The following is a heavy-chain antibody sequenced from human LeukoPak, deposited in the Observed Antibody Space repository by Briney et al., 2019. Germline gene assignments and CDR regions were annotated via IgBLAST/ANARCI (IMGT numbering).Heavy chain of an antibody. Sequence: TGGSLRLSCAASGFTFSSYGMHWVRQAPGKGLEWVAVIWYDGSNKYYADSVKGRFTISRDNSKNTLYLQMNSLRAEDTAVYYSAIDCYGSGSKSDYWGQGTLVTVSS. CDR1: GFTFSSYG. V-gene: IGHV3-33*01. D-gene: IGHD3-10*01. J-gene: IGHJ4*02. CDR2: IWYDGSNK. CDR3: AIDCYGSGSKSDY.